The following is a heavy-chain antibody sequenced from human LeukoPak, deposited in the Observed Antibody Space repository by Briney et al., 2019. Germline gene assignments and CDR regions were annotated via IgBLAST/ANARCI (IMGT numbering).Heavy chain of an antibody. CDR3: ARGVRYYMDV. CDR2: IYPGDSDT. D-gene: IGHD3-3*01. CDR1: GYNFTSYW. J-gene: IGHJ6*03. Sequence: GGSLEISCKGSGYNFTSYWIGWVRQVPGKGLEWMGIIYPGDSDTRYSPSFQGQVTISADKSISTAYLQWSSLKASDTAMYYCARGVRYYMDVWGKGTTVTVSS. V-gene: IGHV5-51*01.